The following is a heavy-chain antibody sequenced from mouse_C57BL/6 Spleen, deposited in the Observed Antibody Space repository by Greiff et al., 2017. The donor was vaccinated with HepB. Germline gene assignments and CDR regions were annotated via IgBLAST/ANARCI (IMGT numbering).Heavy chain of an antibody. CDR3: TTGQLRPWFAY. J-gene: IGHJ3*01. CDR2: IDPENGDT. D-gene: IGHD3-2*02. Sequence: EVKLVESGAELVRPGASVKLSCTASGFNIKDDYMHWVKQRPEQGLEWIGWIDPENGDTEYASKFQGKATITADTSSNTAYLQLSSLTSEDTAVYYCTTGQLRPWFAYWGQGTLVTVSA. CDR1: GFNIKDDY. V-gene: IGHV14-4*01.